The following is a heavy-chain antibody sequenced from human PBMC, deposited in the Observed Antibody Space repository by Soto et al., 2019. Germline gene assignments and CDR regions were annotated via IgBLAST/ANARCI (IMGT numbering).Heavy chain of an antibody. Sequence: SETLSLTCTVSGGSISSYYWSWIRQPPGKGLEWIGYIYYSGSTNYNPSLKSRVTISVDTSKNQSSLKLSSVTAADTAVYYCARHGPLDAFDIWGQGTMVTVSS. CDR1: GGSISSYY. CDR3: ARHGPLDAFDI. J-gene: IGHJ3*02. CDR2: IYYSGST. V-gene: IGHV4-59*08.